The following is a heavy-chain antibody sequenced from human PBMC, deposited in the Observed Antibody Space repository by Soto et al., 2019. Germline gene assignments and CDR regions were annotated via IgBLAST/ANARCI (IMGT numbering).Heavy chain of an antibody. CDR2: IYWDDDK. V-gene: IGHV2-5*02. CDR1: GFSLSTSGVG. CDR3: APIGDSSGYYLPFDY. J-gene: IGHJ4*02. D-gene: IGHD3-22*01. Sequence: QITLKESGPTLVKPTQTLTLTCTFSGFSLSTSGVGVGWIRQPPGKALEWLALIYWDDDKRYSPSLKSRLTITKDPSNNQVVLTMTTMDPVDTATYYCAPIGDSSGYYLPFDYWGQGTLVTVSS.